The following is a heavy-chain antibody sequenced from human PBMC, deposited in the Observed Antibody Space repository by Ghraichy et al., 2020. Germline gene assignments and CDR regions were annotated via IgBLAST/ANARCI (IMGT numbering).Heavy chain of an antibody. D-gene: IGHD1-1*01. CDR2: IYYTGST. CDR1: GGSVNDYY. CDR3: ARQALRGIPLTLNWIDP. V-gene: IGHV4-59*08. Sequence: SDTLSLTCSVSGGSVNDYYWNWIRQPPGKGLEWIGYIYYTGSTSYNPSLKSRMTISIDTSKNQFSLKLNSVTAADTAVYYCARQALRGIPLTLNWIDPWGQGTLVTVSS. J-gene: IGHJ5*02.